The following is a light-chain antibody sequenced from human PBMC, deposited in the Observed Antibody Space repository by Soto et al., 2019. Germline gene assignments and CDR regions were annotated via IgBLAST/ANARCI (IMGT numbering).Light chain of an antibody. CDR2: SNN. Sequence: QSVLTQPPSASGTPGQRVTISCSGSSSNIGSNTVNWYQQLPGTAPKLLIYSNNQRPSGVPDRFSGSKSGTSASLAISGLQSEDEADYYCSSYTSGSTLYVFGPGTKLTVL. V-gene: IGLV1-44*01. CDR1: SSNIGSNT. J-gene: IGLJ1*01. CDR3: SSYTSGSTLYV.